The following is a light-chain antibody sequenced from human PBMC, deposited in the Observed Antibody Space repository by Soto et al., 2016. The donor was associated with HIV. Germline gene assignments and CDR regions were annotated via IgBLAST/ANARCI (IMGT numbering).Light chain of an antibody. CDR3: QVWDSSTNHVV. V-gene: IGLV3-21*02. CDR2: ADS. J-gene: IGLJ2*01. Sequence: SYELTQPPSVSVTPGQTARITCGGSNIGGKSVHWYQQWPGQAPFLVIYADSDRPSEIPERFSGSNSGNTAILTISRVEAGDEADYFCQVWDSSTNHVVFGGGTKLTVL. CDR1: NIGGKS.